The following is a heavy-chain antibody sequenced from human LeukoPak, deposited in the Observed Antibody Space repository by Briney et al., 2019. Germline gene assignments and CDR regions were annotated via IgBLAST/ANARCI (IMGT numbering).Heavy chain of an antibody. J-gene: IGHJ4*02. V-gene: IGHV3-23*01. D-gene: IGHD5-18*01. CDR3: AKYPSQRGYFYGFYYFDY. CDR2: ISSGGST. CDR1: GFTFSSFA. Sequence: PGGSLRLSCAASGFTFSSFAMSWVRQAPGKGLEWVSTISSGGSTYYADSVKGRFTISRDNSKNTQFLQMNSLRAEDTAVYYCAKYPSQRGYFYGFYYFDYWGQGTLVTVSS.